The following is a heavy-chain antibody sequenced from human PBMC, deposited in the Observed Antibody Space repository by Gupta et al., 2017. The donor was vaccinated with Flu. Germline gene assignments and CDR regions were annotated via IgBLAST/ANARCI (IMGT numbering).Heavy chain of an antibody. CDR1: GFTFSSYW. CDR2: IKQDGSEK. CDR3: ARERYQLLYEFDY. D-gene: IGHD2-2*02. J-gene: IGHJ4*02. Sequence: EVQLVESGGGLVQPGGSLRLSCAASGFTFSSYWMSWVRQAPGKGLEWVANIKQDGSEKYYVDSVKGRFTISRDNAKNSLYLQMNSLRAEDTAVYYCARERYQLLYEFDYWGQGTLVTVSS. V-gene: IGHV3-7*01.